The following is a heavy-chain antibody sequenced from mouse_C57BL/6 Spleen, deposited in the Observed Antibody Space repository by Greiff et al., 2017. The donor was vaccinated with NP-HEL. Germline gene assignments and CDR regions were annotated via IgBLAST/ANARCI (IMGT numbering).Heavy chain of an antibody. CDR3: ARGGYGREDAMDY. V-gene: IGHV3-6*01. D-gene: IGHD1-1*01. CDR2: ISYDGSN. CDR1: GYSITSGYY. J-gene: IGHJ4*01. Sequence: EVQLVESGPGLVKPSQSLSLTCSVTGYSITSGYYWNWIRQFPGNKLEWMGYISYDGSNNYNPSLKNRISITRDTSKNQFFLKFNSVTTEDTATYYCARGGYGREDAMDYWGQGTSVTVSS.